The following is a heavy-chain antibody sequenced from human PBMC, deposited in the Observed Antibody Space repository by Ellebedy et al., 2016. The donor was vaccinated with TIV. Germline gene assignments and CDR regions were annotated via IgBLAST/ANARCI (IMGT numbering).Heavy chain of an antibody. CDR1: GFTFSYYS. CDR3: TRGSSSRGYFDS. V-gene: IGHV3-30*09. Sequence: GESLKISXAASGFTFSYYSMHWVRQAPGKGLEWVAVISHDGSNKYHAESVKGRFAISRDDSKNTLYLQMNTLRTEDTAVYFCTRGSSSRGYFDSWGQGTLVTVFS. D-gene: IGHD6-13*01. J-gene: IGHJ4*02. CDR2: ISHDGSNK.